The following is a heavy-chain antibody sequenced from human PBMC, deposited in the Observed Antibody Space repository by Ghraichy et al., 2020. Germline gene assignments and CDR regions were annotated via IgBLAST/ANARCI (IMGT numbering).Heavy chain of an antibody. CDR1: GFTFSNYA. J-gene: IGHJ6*04. V-gene: IGHV3-23*01. D-gene: IGHD1-7*01. CDR3: AKDRQELEGGYYYYNMDV. CDR2: ISVSGGYT. Sequence: GGSLRLSCAASGFTFSNYAMSWVRQAPETGLEWVSGISVSGGYTYYAGSVQGRFIISRDNSKNTLFLQMSNLRVEDTAVYYCAKDRQELEGGYYYYNMDVGGKGTTVTVSP.